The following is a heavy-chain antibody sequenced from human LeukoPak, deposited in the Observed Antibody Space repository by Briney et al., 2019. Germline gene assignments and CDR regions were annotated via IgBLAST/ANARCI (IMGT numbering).Heavy chain of an antibody. V-gene: IGHV5-51*01. Sequence: GGSLKISCQGIGYSFTDYWIGWVRQMPGKGLEWMAMIYPGDSHIRYSPSFQSQVTISADKSINTAHLQWSSLKASDTAIYYCTRLPALARDLFYYGMDLWGQGTEVTVSS. CDR1: GYSFTDYW. D-gene: IGHD2-21*02. CDR2: IYPGDSHI. J-gene: IGHJ6*02. CDR3: TRLPALARDLFYYGMDL.